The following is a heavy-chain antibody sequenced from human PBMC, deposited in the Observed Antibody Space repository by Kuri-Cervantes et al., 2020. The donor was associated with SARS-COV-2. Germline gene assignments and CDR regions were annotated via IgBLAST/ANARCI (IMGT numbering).Heavy chain of an antibody. Sequence: SGPTLVKPTQTLTLTCTFSGFSLSTSGMRASWIRQPPGKALEWLARIDWDDDKFYSTSLKTRLTISKDTSKSQVVLTMTNMDPVDTATYYCARIPQLLYDWFDPWGQGTLVTVSS. V-gene: IGHV2-70*04. J-gene: IGHJ5*02. D-gene: IGHD2-2*02. CDR1: GFSLSTSGMR. CDR3: ARIPQLLYDWFDP. CDR2: IDWDDDK.